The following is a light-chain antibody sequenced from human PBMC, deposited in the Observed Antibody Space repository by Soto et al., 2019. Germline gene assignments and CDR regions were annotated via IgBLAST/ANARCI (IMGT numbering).Light chain of an antibody. CDR1: QDINRW. CDR3: QQYRKFST. J-gene: IGKJ4*02. CDR2: DAS. V-gene: IGKV1-5*01. Sequence: DIQLTQSPSALSASVGDRVTITCRASQDINRWLAWYQQKPGKAPILLIYDASSLERGVPSRFSGSGSGTEFTLTIRSLQADDFATYFCQQYRKFSTFGGGTKLEI.